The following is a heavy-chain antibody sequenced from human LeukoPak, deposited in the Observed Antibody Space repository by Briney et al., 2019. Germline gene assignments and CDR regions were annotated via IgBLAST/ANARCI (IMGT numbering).Heavy chain of an antibody. D-gene: IGHD3-10*01. Sequence: PSETLSLTCTVSGGSISSYYWSWIRQPPGKGLEWIGYIYYSGSTNYNPSLKSRVTISVDTSKNQFSLKLSSVTAADTAVYYCARDYYGSGRSDYYYMDVWGKGTTVTVSS. J-gene: IGHJ6*03. CDR1: GGSISSYY. V-gene: IGHV4-59*01. CDR3: ARDYYGSGRSDYYYMDV. CDR2: IYYSGST.